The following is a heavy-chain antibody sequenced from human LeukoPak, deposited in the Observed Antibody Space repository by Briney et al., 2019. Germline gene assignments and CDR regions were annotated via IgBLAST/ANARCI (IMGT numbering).Heavy chain of an antibody. CDR1: GGTFSSYA. CDR2: IIPILGIA. V-gene: IGHV1-69*04. D-gene: IGHD3-16*01. J-gene: IGHJ4*02. CDR3: ARGGLGNPFDY. Sequence: GASVKVSCKASGGTFSSYAISWVRQAPGQGLEWMGRIIPILGIANYAQKFQGRVTITADKSTSTAYMELSSLRSEDTAVYYCARGGLGNPFDYWGQGTLVTVSS.